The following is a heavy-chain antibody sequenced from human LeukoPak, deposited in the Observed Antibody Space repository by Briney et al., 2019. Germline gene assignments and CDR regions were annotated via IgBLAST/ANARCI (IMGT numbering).Heavy chain of an antibody. CDR3: ARGDGQIAAAGTGWLDP. CDR2: INPNSGGT. CDR1: GYTFTGYY. Sequence: ASVKVSCKASGYTFTGYYMHWVRQAPGQGLEWMGWINPNSGGTNYAQKFQGWVTMTRDTSISTAYMELSRLRSDDTAVYYCARGDGQIAAAGTGWLDPWGQGTLVAVSS. V-gene: IGHV1-2*04. J-gene: IGHJ5*02. D-gene: IGHD6-13*01.